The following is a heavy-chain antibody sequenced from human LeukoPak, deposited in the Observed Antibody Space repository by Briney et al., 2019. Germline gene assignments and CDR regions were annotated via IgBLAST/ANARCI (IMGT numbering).Heavy chain of an antibody. Sequence: SETLSLTCTVPDGSISNSFWNWVRQPSGKGLEWIAYIHTSGSTNYNPAFKSRVTLSVDKSKSQFSLRLNSVTASDTAVYYCANSYDGKIVPFDNWGQGTLVTVSS. CDR3: ANSYDGKIVPFDN. J-gene: IGHJ4*02. V-gene: IGHV4-4*09. CDR1: DGSISNSF. D-gene: IGHD4-23*01. CDR2: IHTSGST.